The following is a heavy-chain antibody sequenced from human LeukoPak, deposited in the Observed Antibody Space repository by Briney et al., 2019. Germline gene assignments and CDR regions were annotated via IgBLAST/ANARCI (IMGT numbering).Heavy chain of an antibody. CDR2: IYTSGST. CDR3: ARTPYYYGSGSYLGYYYYMDV. Sequence: SETLSLTCTVSGGSISSYYWSWIRQPAGKGLEWIGRIYTSGSTNYNPSLKSRVTMSVDTSKNQFSLKLSSVTAADTAVYYCARTPYYYGSGSYLGYYYYMDVWGKGTTVTISS. V-gene: IGHV4-4*07. D-gene: IGHD3-10*01. J-gene: IGHJ6*03. CDR1: GGSISSYY.